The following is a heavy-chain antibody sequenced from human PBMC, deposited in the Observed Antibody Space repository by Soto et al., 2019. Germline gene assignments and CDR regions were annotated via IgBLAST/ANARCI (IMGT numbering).Heavy chain of an antibody. V-gene: IGHV3-7*05. Sequence: EVQLVESGGGLVQPGGSLRLSCEASGFTFSAYWMGWVRQAPGTGLQWVATIKTDGSEKYYVDSVTGRFTISRDNDKNSQYLQLNTLIAEDTGVYYCARPVRGSAEDVWGQGTTVTVSS. J-gene: IGHJ6*02. D-gene: IGHD3-16*01. CDR3: ARPVRGSAEDV. CDR1: GFTFSAYW. CDR2: IKTDGSEK.